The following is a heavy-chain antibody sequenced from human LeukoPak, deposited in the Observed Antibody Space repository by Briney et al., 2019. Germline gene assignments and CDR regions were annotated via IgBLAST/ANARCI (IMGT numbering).Heavy chain of an antibody. CDR3: AKGKRGYSGYDSDDY. Sequence: ASVKVSCKASGGTFSSYAINWVRQATGQGLEWMGWMNPNSGNTGYAQKFQGRVTMTRNTSISTAYMELSSLRSEDTAVYYCAKGKRGYSGYDSDDYWGQGTLVTVSS. CDR2: MNPNSGNT. V-gene: IGHV1-8*02. CDR1: GGTFSSYA. J-gene: IGHJ4*02. D-gene: IGHD5-12*01.